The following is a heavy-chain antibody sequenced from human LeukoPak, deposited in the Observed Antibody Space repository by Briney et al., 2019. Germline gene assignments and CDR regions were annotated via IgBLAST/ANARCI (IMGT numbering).Heavy chain of an antibody. J-gene: IGHJ4*02. D-gene: IGHD4-17*01. V-gene: IGHV4-59*06. CDR3: ARGADDYGDYVAHFDY. Sequence: SETLSLTCTVSGGSISSYYWSWIRQHPGKGLEWIGYIYYSGSTYYNPSLKSRVTISVDTSKNQFSLKLSSVTAADTAVYYCARGADDYGDYVAHFDYWGQGTLVTVSS. CDR1: GGSISSYY. CDR2: IYYSGST.